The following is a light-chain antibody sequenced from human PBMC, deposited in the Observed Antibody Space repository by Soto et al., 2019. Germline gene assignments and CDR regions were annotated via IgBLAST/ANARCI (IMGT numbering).Light chain of an antibody. V-gene: IGLV4-69*01. J-gene: IGLJ2*01. Sequence: QSVLTQSPSASASLGASVKLTCTLSSGHSNYAIAWHQQQPEKGPRFLMKLNSDGSHSKGDGIPDRFSGSSSGAERYLTISTLQSEDEADYYCQTWVTGIHIFGGGTQLTVL. CDR2: LNSDGSH. CDR1: SGHSNYA. CDR3: QTWVTGIHI.